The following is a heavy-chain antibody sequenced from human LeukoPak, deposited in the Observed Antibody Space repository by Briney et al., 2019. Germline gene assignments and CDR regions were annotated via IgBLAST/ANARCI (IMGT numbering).Heavy chain of an antibody. J-gene: IGHJ4*02. CDR3: ARAGIAARRPLGC. CDR1: GYTFTSYD. CDR2: MNPNSGNT. Sequence: ASVKVSFKASGYTFTSYDINWVRQATGQGLEWMGWMNPNSGNTGNAQKFQGRVTITRNTSISTAYMELSSLRSEDTAVYYCARAGIAARRPLGCWGQGTLVTVSS. V-gene: IGHV1-8*03. D-gene: IGHD6-6*01.